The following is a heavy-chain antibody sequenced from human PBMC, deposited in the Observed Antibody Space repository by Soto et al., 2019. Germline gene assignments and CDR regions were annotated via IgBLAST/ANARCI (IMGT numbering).Heavy chain of an antibody. Sequence: GSVKVSCKASGYTFTSYYMHWVRQAPGQGLEWMGIINPSGGSTSYAQKFQGRVTMTRDTSTSTVYMELSSLRSEDTAVYYCARVPSSTSPYNWFDPWGQGTLVTVSS. CDR2: INPSGGST. D-gene: IGHD2-2*01. J-gene: IGHJ5*02. CDR3: ARVPSSTSPYNWFDP. CDR1: GYTFTSYY. V-gene: IGHV1-46*01.